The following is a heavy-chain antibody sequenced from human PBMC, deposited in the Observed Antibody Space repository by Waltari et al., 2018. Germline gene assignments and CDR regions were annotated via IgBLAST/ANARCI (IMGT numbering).Heavy chain of an antibody. D-gene: IGHD3-16*01. Sequence: EVQLLESGGGLVQPGGSLRLSCAASGFTFSSYAMSWVRQAPGKGLAWVSAISGSGGSTYYADSVKGRFTISRDNSKNTLYLQMNSLRAEDTAVYYCALTRGSSGPLDYWGQGTLVTVSS. J-gene: IGHJ4*02. CDR2: ISGSGGST. V-gene: IGHV3-23*01. CDR1: GFTFSSYA. CDR3: ALTRGSSGPLDY.